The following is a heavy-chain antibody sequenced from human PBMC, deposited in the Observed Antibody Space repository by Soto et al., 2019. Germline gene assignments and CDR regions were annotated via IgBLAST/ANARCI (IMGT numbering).Heavy chain of an antibody. CDR1: GASINSGGYY. CDR2: IYFSGST. V-gene: IGHV4-31*03. CDR3: ASGNAWEVPLAY. J-gene: IGHJ4*02. Sequence: SETLSRTCTVSGASINSGGYYWSWIRQLPGKGLEWIGYIYFSGSTYYNPSLESRVTISLDTSQNQLSLKLSSVTAADTAVYYCASGNAWEVPLAYWGQGSPVTFSS. D-gene: IGHD1-26*01.